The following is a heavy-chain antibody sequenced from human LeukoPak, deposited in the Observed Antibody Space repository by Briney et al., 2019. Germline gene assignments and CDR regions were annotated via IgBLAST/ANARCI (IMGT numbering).Heavy chain of an antibody. V-gene: IGHV3-9*01. CDR2: ISWSGTTT. CDR1: GFRFDDYG. D-gene: IGHD3-16*01. J-gene: IGHJ6*02. CDR3: AKAESTGGFAPGYFYGMGV. Sequence: GRSLRLSCVVSGFRFDDYGMHWVRQAPGKCLKWVSGISWSGTTTGYADSVKGRFTISRDSAKNSLYLQMDSLRVEDTALYYCAKAESTGGFAPGYFYGMGVWGQGTTVTVSS.